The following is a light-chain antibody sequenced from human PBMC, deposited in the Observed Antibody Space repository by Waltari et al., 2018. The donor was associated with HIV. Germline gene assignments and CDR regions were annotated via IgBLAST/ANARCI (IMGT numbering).Light chain of an antibody. J-gene: IGLJ2*01. V-gene: IGLV1-47*01. CDR2: RNN. Sequence: QSVLTQPPSASGTPGQRITISCSGSSSNIGSNYVYWYQQLPGTAPKLLIYRNNPRPSGVPDRFSGSKSGTSASLAISGRRSEDEADYYCATWDDTLSGHVVFGGGTKLNVL. CDR3: ATWDDTLSGHVV. CDR1: SSNIGSNY.